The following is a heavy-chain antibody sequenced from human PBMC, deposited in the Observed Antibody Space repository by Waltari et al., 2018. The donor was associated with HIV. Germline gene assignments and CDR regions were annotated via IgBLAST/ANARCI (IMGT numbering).Heavy chain of an antibody. CDR2: IFYSGSIFNSGST. CDR3: ARQCSLGVTCYFDL. V-gene: IGHV4-61*08. J-gene: IGHJ2*01. D-gene: IGHD1-26*01. CDR1: GDSVTGDVYY. Sequence: TLSPICNVPGDSVTGDVYYWTWISQPPGKRLEWIGDIFYSGSIFNSGSTSYSPSLKSRVTISVDTSKNQFSLNLESVTAADTAVYFCARQCSLGVTCYFDLWGRGTLVTVSS.